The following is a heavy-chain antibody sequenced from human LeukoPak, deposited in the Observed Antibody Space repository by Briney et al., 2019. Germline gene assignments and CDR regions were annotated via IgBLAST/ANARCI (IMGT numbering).Heavy chain of an antibody. CDR2: IIPIFGTA. D-gene: IGHD2-2*01. CDR3: ARGPLGYCSSTSCHPFDY. CDR1: GGTFSSYA. V-gene: IGHV1-69*06. Sequence: GASVKVSWKASGGTFSSYAISWVRQAPGQGLEWMGGIIPIFGTANYAQKFQGRVTITADKSTSTAYMERSSLRSEDTAVYYCARGPLGYCSSTSCHPFDYWGQGTLVTVSS. J-gene: IGHJ4*02.